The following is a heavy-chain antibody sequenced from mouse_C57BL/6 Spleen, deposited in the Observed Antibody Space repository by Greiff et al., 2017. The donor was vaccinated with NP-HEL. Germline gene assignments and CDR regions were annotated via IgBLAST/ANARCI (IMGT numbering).Heavy chain of an antibody. V-gene: IGHV1-61*01. Sequence: VQLQQPGAELVRPGSSVKLSCKASGYTFTSYWMDWVKQRPGQGLEWIGNIYPSDSETHYNQKFKDKATLPVDKSSSPAYMQLRSLTSEDSAVEYCARGGGGSRNDFDYWGQGTTLTVSS. J-gene: IGHJ2*01. CDR3: ARGGGGSRNDFDY. D-gene: IGHD1-1*01. CDR1: GYTFTSYW. CDR2: IYPSDSET.